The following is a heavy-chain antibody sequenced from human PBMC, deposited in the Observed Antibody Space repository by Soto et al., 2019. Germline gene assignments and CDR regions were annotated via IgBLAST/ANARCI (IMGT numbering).Heavy chain of an antibody. V-gene: IGHV4-34*01. D-gene: IGHD7-27*01. CDR2: INHSGST. CDR3: ARGWGRIFDY. Sequence: QVQLQQWGAGLLKRSETLSLTCAVYGGSFSGYYWNWIRQPPGKGLEWIGEINHSGSTNYNPSLKRRVTISVDTSKNQFSLKLSSVTAADTAVYYCARGWGRIFDYWGQGTLVTVSS. J-gene: IGHJ4*02. CDR1: GGSFSGYY.